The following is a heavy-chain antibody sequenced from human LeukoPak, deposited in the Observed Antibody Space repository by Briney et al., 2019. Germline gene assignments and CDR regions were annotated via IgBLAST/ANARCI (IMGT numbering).Heavy chain of an antibody. J-gene: IGHJ4*02. CDR1: GFTFDDYA. Sequence: PGGSLRLSCAASGFTFDDYAMHWVRQAPGKGLEWVSLISWDGGSTYYADSVKGRFTISRDNSKNSLYLQMNSLRAEDTALYYCAKDSQTYDFWSGGGFDYWGQGTLVTVSS. V-gene: IGHV3-43D*03. CDR3: AKDSQTYDFWSGGGFDY. CDR2: ISWDGGST. D-gene: IGHD3-3*01.